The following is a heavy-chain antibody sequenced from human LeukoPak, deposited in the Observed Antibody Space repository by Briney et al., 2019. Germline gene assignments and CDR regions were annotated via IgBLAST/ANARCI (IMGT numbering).Heavy chain of an antibody. J-gene: IGHJ4*02. Sequence: GGSLRLSCAASGFSFSSYAMSWVRQAPGKGLEWVSSVSSSGADTYYADSVKGRFTISRDNSKNTLYLQMSSLGAEDTAVYYCAKRDRPCSGDCSAPYYFDYWGRGTLVTVSS. CDR2: VSSSGADT. CDR3: AKRDRPCSGDCSAPYYFDY. V-gene: IGHV3-23*01. CDR1: GFSFSSYA. D-gene: IGHD2-21*02.